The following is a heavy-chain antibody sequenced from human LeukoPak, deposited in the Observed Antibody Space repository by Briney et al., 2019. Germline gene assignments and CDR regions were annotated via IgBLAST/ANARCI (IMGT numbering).Heavy chain of an antibody. CDR2: IYTSGST. CDR3: ARDDLRTTGTTPRDAFDI. D-gene: IGHD1-1*01. J-gene: IGHJ3*02. Sequence: TSETLSLTCTVSGGSISSYYWSWIRQPAGKGLEWIGRIYTSGSTNYNPSLKSRVTMSVDTSKNQFSLKLSSVTAADTAVYYCARDDLRTTGTTPRDAFDIWGQETMVTVSS. CDR1: GGSISSYY. V-gene: IGHV4-4*07.